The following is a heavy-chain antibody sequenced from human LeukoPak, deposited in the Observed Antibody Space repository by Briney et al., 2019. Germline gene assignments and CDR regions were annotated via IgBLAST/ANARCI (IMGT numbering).Heavy chain of an antibody. CDR3: AKAEYYYGSGSYQRQYYFDY. D-gene: IGHD3-10*01. J-gene: IGHJ4*02. CDR1: GFTFSSYA. V-gene: IGHV3-23*01. CDR2: ISGSGGST. Sequence: GGSLRLSCAASGFTFSSYAMSWVRQAPGKGLEWVSAISGSGGSTYYADSVKGRFTISRDNSKNTLYLQMNSLRAEDTAVYYCAKAEYYYGSGSYQRQYYFDYWGQGTLVTVSS.